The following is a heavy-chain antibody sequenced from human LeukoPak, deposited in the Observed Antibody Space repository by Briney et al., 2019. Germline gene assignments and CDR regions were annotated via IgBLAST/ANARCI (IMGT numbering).Heavy chain of an antibody. CDR1: GFTFSSYA. Sequence: GGSLRLSCAASGFTFSSYAMSWVRQAPGKGLEWVSASSGSGGSTYYADSAKGRFTISRDNSKNKLYLQMNSLRAEDTAVYYCAKGRGYSYGYRYYFDYWGQGTLVTVSS. CDR3: AKGRGYSYGYRYYFDY. D-gene: IGHD5-18*01. J-gene: IGHJ4*02. V-gene: IGHV3-23*01. CDR2: SSGSGGST.